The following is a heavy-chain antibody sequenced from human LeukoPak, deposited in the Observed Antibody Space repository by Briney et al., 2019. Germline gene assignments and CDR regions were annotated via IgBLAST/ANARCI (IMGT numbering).Heavy chain of an antibody. D-gene: IGHD3-3*01. CDR2: ISSSSSYI. Sequence: PGGSLRLSCAVSGFTFSTYTMNWVRQAPGKGLEWVSSISSSSSYIYYADSVKGRFTISRDNAKNSLYLQMNSLRAEDTAVYYCAREARLRFLEWYYFDYWGQGTLVTVSS. V-gene: IGHV3-21*01. CDR3: AREARLRFLEWYYFDY. CDR1: GFTFSTYT. J-gene: IGHJ4*02.